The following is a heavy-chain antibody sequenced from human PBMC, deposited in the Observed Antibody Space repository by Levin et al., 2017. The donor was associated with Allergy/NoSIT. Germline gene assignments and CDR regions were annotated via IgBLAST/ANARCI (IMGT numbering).Heavy chain of an antibody. J-gene: IGHJ5*02. CDR2: IIPIFGTA. V-gene: IGHV1-69*13. CDR3: ARVGDSSGFNWFDP. CDR1: GGTFSSYA. Sequence: ASVKVSCKASGGTFSSYAISWVRQAPGQGLEWMGGIIPIFGTANYAQKFQGRVTITADESTSTAYMELSSLRSEDTAVYYCARVGDSSGFNWFDPWGQGTLVTVSS. D-gene: IGHD6-19*01.